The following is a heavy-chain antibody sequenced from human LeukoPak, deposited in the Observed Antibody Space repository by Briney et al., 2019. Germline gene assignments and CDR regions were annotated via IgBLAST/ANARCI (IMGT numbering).Heavy chain of an antibody. CDR2: IRYDGSNK. CDR1: GFIFSSYG. Sequence: GGSMRLSCAASGFIFSSYGMSWFRQAPGKGLEWVAFIRYDGSNKYYADSVKGRFTISRDNSKNTLYLQMNSLRAEDTAVYYCAKDFEPVTVTTCAFDYWGQGTLVTVSS. J-gene: IGHJ4*02. V-gene: IGHV3-30*02. CDR3: AKDFEPVTVTTCAFDY. D-gene: IGHD4-17*01.